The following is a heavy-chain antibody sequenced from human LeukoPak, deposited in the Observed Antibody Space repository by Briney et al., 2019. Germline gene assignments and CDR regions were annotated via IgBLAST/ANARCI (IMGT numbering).Heavy chain of an antibody. CDR3: ARRDDSTSWYYFDY. V-gene: IGHV4-34*01. D-gene: IGHD6-13*01. CDR1: GGSFSGYY. CDR2: ISHRGRT. Sequence: PSETLSLTCAVYGGSFSGYYWNWIRQPPGKGLEWIGEISHRGRTNYNPSLKSRVTISVDTSKNQFSLKLSSVTAADTAVYYCARRDDSTSWYYFDYWGQGNLVTVSS. J-gene: IGHJ4*02.